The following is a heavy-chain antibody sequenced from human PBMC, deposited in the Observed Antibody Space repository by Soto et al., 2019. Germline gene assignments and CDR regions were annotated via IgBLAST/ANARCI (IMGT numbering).Heavy chain of an antibody. CDR3: ERDRSIAADVTHCYYYGMDV. D-gene: IGHD6-13*01. J-gene: IGHJ6*02. CDR2: IYSGGST. Sequence: EVQLVESGGGLVQPGGSLRLSCAASGFTVSSNYMSWVRQAPGKGLEWVSVIYSGGSTYYADSVKGRFTISRHNSTNTLYLQMSSLSAEDTAVYYCERDRSIAADVTHCYYYGMDVWGQGTTVTVSS. V-gene: IGHV3-53*04. CDR1: GFTVSSNY.